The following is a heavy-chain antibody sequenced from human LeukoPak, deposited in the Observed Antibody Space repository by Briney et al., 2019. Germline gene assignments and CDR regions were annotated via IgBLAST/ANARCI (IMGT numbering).Heavy chain of an antibody. CDR1: GFTFSSYW. D-gene: IGHD3-22*01. J-gene: IGHJ4*02. CDR3: ARGTYYYDSSGQTVDY. V-gene: IGHV3-7*01. Sequence: PGGSLRLSCAASGFTFSSYWMSWVRQAPGKGLGWVANIKQDGSEKYYVDSVKGRFTISRDNAKNSLYLQMNSLRAEDTAVYYCARGTYYYDSSGQTVDYWGQGTLVTVSS. CDR2: IKQDGSEK.